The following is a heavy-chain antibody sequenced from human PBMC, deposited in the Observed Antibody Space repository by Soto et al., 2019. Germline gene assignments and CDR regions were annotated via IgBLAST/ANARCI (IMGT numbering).Heavy chain of an antibody. CDR3: ARDASGYWGPFDY. D-gene: IGHD3-3*01. J-gene: IGHJ4*02. CDR1: GFTFTGYY. V-gene: IGHV1-2*04. CDR2: INPNSGGT. Sequence: QVQLVQSGAEVKKPGASVKVSCKASGFTFTGYYMHWVRQAPGQGLEWMGWINPNSGGTNYAQKFQGWVTMTRDTSISTAYMELSRLRSDDTAVYYCARDASGYWGPFDYWGQGTLVTVSS.